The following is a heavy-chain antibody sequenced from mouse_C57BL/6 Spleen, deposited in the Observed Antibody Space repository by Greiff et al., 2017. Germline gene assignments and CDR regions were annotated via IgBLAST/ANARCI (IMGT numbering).Heavy chain of an antibody. D-gene: IGHD1-1*01. CDR2: IFPGSGST. V-gene: IGHV1-75*01. CDR3: ARHSYGSSYVDY. J-gene: IGHJ2*01. Sequence: QVHVKQPGPELVKPGASVKISCKASGYTFTDYYMNWVKQRPGQGLEWIGWIFPGSGSTYYNEKFKGKATLTVDKSSSTAYMLLSSLTSEDSAVYFCARHSYGSSYVDYWGQGTTLTVSS. CDR1: GYTFTDYY.